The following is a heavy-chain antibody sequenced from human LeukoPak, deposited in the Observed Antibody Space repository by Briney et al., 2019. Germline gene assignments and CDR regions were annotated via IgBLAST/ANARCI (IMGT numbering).Heavy chain of an antibody. V-gene: IGHV3-30-3*01. CDR1: GFTFSSYA. Sequence: GGSLRLSCAASGFTFSSYAMSWVRQAPGKGLEWVAVISYDGSNKYYTDSVKGRFTISRDNSKNTLYLQMNSLRDEDTAVYYCARATYYYDTSTSSGASDIWGQGTMVIVSS. J-gene: IGHJ3*02. CDR3: ARATYYYDTSTSSGASDI. CDR2: ISYDGSNK. D-gene: IGHD3-22*01.